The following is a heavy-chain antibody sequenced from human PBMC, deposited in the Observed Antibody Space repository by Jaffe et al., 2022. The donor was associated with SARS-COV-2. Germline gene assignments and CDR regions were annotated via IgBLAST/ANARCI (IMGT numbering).Heavy chain of an antibody. Sequence: LVQSGAEVKKPGASVKVSCKASRYTSTKYGIGWARQAPGQGLEWMGWINTHNHNTNYAEKLQGRVTMTTDTSTNTAYMELRSLRSDDTAVYYCTRLDIVVVPVTRGNDYYYSVDVWGQGTTVTVSS. V-gene: IGHV1-18*01. CDR1: RYTSTKYG. D-gene: IGHD2-15*01. CDR3: TRLDIVVVPVTRGNDYYYSVDV. J-gene: IGHJ6*02. CDR2: INTHNHNT.